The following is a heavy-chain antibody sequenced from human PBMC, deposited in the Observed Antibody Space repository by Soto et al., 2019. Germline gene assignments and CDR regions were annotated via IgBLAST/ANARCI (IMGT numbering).Heavy chain of an antibody. CDR2: ISYDGSNK. V-gene: IGHV3-30-3*01. J-gene: IGHJ4*02. Sequence: QVQLVESGGGVVQPGRSLRLSCAASGFTFSSYAMHWVRQAPGKGLEWVAVISYDGSNKYYADSVKGRFTISRDNSKNPLYLQMNSLRAEDTAVYYCARSDIGGYVAEYYFDYWGQGPLVTVSS. CDR1: GFTFSSYA. D-gene: IGHD5-12*01. CDR3: ARSDIGGYVAEYYFDY.